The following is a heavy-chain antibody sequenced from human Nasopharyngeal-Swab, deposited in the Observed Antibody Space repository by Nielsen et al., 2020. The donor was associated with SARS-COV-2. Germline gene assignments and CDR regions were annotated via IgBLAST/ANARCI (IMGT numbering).Heavy chain of an antibody. Sequence: WIRQPPGKGLEWVSYISSSGGTRYYADSVKGRFTISRDNAKNSLYLQMNSLRAEDTAVYYCARDYCSSTSCYDYWGQGTLVTVSS. D-gene: IGHD2-2*01. V-gene: IGHV3-48*03. CDR3: ARDYCSSTSCYDY. J-gene: IGHJ4*02. CDR2: ISSSGGTR.